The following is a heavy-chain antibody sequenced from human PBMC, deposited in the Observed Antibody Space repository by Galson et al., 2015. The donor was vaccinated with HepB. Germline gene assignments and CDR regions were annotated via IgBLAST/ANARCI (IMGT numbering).Heavy chain of an antibody. CDR3: AKEPPYCGGDCYSVSDV. CDR2: ISGSGATT. D-gene: IGHD2-21*02. V-gene: IGHV3-23*01. Sequence: SLRLSCAASGFTFSTYAITWVRQAPGKGLEWVSVISGSGATTFYADSVKGRFIIYRDNSTKTVYLQMNSLRADDTAIYYCAKEPPYCGGDCYSVSDVWGQGTLVTVSS. J-gene: IGHJ4*02. CDR1: GFTFSTYA.